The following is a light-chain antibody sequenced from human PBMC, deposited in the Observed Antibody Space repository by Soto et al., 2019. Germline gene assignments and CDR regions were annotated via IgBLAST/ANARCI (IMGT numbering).Light chain of an antibody. CDR3: QSYVV. J-gene: IGLJ2*01. CDR1: SGSIASNY. V-gene: IGLV6-57*04. CDR2: EDN. Sequence: NFMLTQPHSVSESPGKTVTISCTRSSGSIASNYVQWYQQRPGSAPTTVIYEDNQRPSGVPDRFSGSIDSSSNSASLTISGLKTEDEADYYCQSYVVFGGGTKLTLL.